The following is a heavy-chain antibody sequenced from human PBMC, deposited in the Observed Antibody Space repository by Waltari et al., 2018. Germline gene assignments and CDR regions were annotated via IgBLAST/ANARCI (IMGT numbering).Heavy chain of an antibody. J-gene: IGHJ4*02. D-gene: IGHD3-22*01. CDR1: RGSIRNYY. V-gene: IGHV4-59*01. CDR3: ARTYYDSSGYWVDYFDY. Sequence: QVQLQESGPGLVKPSETLSLTCTVSRGSIRNYYWSWIRQPPGKGLEWIGYIYYSGSTNYNPSLKSRVTISVDTSKNQFSLNLSSVTAADTAVYYCARTYYDSSGYWVDYFDYWGQGTLVTVSS. CDR2: IYYSGST.